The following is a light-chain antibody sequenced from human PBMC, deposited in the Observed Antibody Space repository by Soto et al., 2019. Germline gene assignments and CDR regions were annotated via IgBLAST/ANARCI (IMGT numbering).Light chain of an antibody. Sequence: EIVMTQSPATLSVSPGGRATLSCRASQSVTSNLAWYQQKRGQAPRLLIYGASTRATDIPARFSGSGSGTEFNLTISSLQSEDCAVYYCQQYNNWPRTFGQGTKVEI. CDR1: QSVTSN. CDR2: GAS. V-gene: IGKV3-15*01. J-gene: IGKJ1*01. CDR3: QQYNNWPRT.